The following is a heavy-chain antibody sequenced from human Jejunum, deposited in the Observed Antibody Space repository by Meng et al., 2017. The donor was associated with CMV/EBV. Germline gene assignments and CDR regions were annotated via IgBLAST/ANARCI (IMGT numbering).Heavy chain of an antibody. V-gene: IGHV3-7*01. J-gene: IGHJ3*02. D-gene: IGHD5-12*01. CDR1: GFSFSTSW. Sequence: SGFSFSTSWRSWVRQAPGKGLEWVANIKQDGSEKYYLDSVKGRFTISRDTAKSSLYLEMNSLRAEDTAMYYCARTQYLRFDCFNIWGQGTMVTVSS. CDR3: ARTQYLRFDCFNI. CDR2: IKQDGSEK.